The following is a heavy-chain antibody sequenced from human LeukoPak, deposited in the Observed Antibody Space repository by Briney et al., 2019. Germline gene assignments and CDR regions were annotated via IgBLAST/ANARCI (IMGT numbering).Heavy chain of an antibody. D-gene: IGHD5-12*01. Sequence: SDTRSLICTVSGGPFSRYYWSWLRRPAGRGLEWIGRIYTSGSTNYNPSLKSRVTMSVGTSKNQFPMKLSSVTAADTAVYYCASDRDSGYERWGQGTLVTVSS. CDR1: GGPFSRYY. CDR2: IYTSGST. J-gene: IGHJ4*02. V-gene: IGHV4-4*07. CDR3: ASDRDSGYER.